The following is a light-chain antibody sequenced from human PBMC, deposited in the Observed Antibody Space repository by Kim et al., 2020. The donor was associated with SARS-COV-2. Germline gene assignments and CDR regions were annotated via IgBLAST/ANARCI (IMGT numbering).Light chain of an antibody. CDR2: GKD. CDR3: NSRDSNDYVV. CDR1: SLRSYY. J-gene: IGLJ2*01. Sequence: VALGQTVRITCHGDSLRSYYSTWYQQQPGQAPKVVIYGKDNRPSGVPDRFSGSSSGNTAYLTITGTQAGDEADYYCNSRDSNDYVVFGGGTKVTVL. V-gene: IGLV3-19*01.